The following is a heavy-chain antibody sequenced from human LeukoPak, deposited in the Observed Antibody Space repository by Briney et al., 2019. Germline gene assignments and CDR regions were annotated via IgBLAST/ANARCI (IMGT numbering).Heavy chain of an antibody. J-gene: IGHJ4*02. CDR1: GFTFNSYA. CDR2: VSYDGSNK. CDR3: ARGPGELAYFDY. D-gene: IGHD3-16*01. V-gene: IGHV3-30-3*01. Sequence: GGSLRLSCAASGFTFNSYAMHWVRQAPGKGLEWVALVSYDGSNKYYADSVKGRFTISRDNSKNTLYLQMNSLRAEDTAVYYCARGPGELAYFDYWGQGTLVTVSS.